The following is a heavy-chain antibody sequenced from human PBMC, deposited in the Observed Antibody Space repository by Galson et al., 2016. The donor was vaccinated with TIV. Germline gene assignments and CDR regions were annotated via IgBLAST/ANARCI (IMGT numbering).Heavy chain of an antibody. CDR2: FDPEYGET. CDR3: ATDLLYYYDSSGYS. Sequence: SVKVSCKVSGYTVTELSMHWVRQTPEKSLEWMGGFDPEYGETIYAQKFQGRVSMTEDTFTDTAYMELSSLVSDDTAVYYCATDLLYYYDSSGYSWGQGTLVTVSS. D-gene: IGHD3-22*01. V-gene: IGHV1-24*01. J-gene: IGHJ4*02. CDR1: GYTVTELS.